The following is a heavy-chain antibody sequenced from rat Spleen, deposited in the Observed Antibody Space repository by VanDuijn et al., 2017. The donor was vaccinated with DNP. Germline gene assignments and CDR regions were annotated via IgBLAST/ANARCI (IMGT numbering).Heavy chain of an antibody. J-gene: IGHJ2*01. CDR3: ARHVLPLRVWDF. Sequence: EVQLVESGGGLVQPGRTLKLSCAASGFTFSDYNMAWVRPAPTRGLGRVACIRYDGVSTYYGDSVKGRLTISKYNATNFLYLPMNSPSSEDMATYYFARHVLPLRVWDFWGQGVLVTVSS. D-gene: IGHD1-4*01. CDR2: IRYDGVST. V-gene: IGHV5-7*01. CDR1: GFTFSDYN.